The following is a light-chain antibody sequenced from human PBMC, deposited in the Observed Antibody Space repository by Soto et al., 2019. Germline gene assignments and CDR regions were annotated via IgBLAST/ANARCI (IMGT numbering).Light chain of an antibody. V-gene: IGKV1-5*01. CDR2: DAS. CDR3: QQYNSYSPMYT. CDR1: QSISSW. J-gene: IGKJ2*01. Sequence: DIQMTQSPSILSASVGDRVTITCRASQSISSWLAWYQQKPGKAPKLLIYDASSLESGVPSRFSGSGSGTEFTLTISSLQPDDFATYYCQQYNSYSPMYTFGQGTKLEIK.